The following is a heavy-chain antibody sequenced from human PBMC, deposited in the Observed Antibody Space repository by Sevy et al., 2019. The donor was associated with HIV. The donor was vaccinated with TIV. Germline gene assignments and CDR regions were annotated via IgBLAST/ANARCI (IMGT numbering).Heavy chain of an antibody. D-gene: IGHD7-27*01. Sequence: ASVKVSCKASGYTFTGYYMHWVRQAPGQGLEWMGWINPNSGGTNYAQKFQGSVTMTRDTSISTVYMELSRLRSDDTAVYYCAREDELGFMGDYWGQGTLVTVSS. J-gene: IGHJ4*02. CDR2: INPNSGGT. CDR3: AREDELGFMGDY. V-gene: IGHV1-2*02. CDR1: GYTFTGYY.